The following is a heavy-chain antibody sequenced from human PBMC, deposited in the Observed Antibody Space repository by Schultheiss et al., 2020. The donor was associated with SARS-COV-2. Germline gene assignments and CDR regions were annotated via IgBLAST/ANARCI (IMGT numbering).Heavy chain of an antibody. J-gene: IGHJ6*02. CDR2: INAATGNT. CDR3: ARDQLVSGLDV. CDR1: GYTFTSYG. D-gene: IGHD1-1*01. V-gene: IGHV1-18*01. Sequence: ASVKVSCKASGYTFTSYGISWVRQAPGQGLEWMGGINAATGNTVYSQKFQGRVTITRDTSASTVYMELSSLRADDTAVYYCARDQLVSGLDVWGQGTTVTVSS.